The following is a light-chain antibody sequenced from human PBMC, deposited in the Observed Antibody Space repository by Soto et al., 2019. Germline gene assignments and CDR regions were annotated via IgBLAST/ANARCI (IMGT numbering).Light chain of an antibody. CDR3: QHRSNWPHT. CDR2: DAS. CDR1: QSIRTD. Sequence: EVVMTQSLATLSVYTEERATLSCRASQSIRTDLAWYQQKPGQAPRLLIYDASNRATGIPARFSGSGSGTDFTLTISSLEPEDFAVYYCQHRSNWPHTFGQGTLLEIK. V-gene: IGKV3-11*01. J-gene: IGKJ5*01.